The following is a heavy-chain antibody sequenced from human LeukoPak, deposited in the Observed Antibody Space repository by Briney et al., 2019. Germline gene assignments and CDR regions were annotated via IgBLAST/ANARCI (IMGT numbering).Heavy chain of an antibody. CDR1: GGSISSHY. V-gene: IGHV4-59*08. D-gene: IGHD3-10*01. CDR2: IYYSGST. CDR3: ARRDYGSGSYPFDY. J-gene: IGHJ4*02. Sequence: SETLSLTCTVSGGSISSHYWSWIRLPPGKGLEWIGSIYYSGSTNYNPSLTSRVTISLDTSKNQFSLKLSSVTAADTAVYYCARRDYGSGSYPFDYWGQGILVTVSS.